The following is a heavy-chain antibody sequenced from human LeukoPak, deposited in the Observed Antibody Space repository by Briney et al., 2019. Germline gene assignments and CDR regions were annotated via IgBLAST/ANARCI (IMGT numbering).Heavy chain of an antibody. D-gene: IGHD1-1*01. Sequence: ASVKVSCKASGYTFGGYYMHWVRQAPGQGLEWMGWINPNSGGTNYAQKFQGRVTMTRDTSISTAYMELSRLGSDDTAVYYCARRREGTPGSFDYWGQGTLVTVSS. J-gene: IGHJ4*02. CDR1: GYTFGGYY. CDR3: ARRREGTPGSFDY. V-gene: IGHV1-2*02. CDR2: INPNSGGT.